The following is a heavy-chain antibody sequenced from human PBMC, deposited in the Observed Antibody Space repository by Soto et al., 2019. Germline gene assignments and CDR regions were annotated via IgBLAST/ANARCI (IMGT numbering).Heavy chain of an antibody. CDR3: ARGVYSSGWYFRSGWCDY. Sequence: PGGSLRLSCAASGFTFSSYSMNWVRQAPGKGLEWVSSISSSSSYIYYADSVKGRFTISRDNAKNSLYLQMNSLRAEDTAVYYCARGVYSSGWYFRSGWCDYWGQGTLVTVSS. D-gene: IGHD6-19*01. CDR1: GFTFSSYS. CDR2: ISSSSSYI. V-gene: IGHV3-21*01. J-gene: IGHJ4*02.